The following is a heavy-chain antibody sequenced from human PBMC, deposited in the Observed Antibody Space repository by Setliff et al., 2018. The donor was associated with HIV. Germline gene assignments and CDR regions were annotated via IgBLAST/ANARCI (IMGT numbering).Heavy chain of an antibody. CDR1: GFTFSNYG. CDR2: IWYDGSNQ. CDR3: ARDTPPIY. J-gene: IGHJ4*02. V-gene: IGHV3-33*01. Sequence: GGSLRLSCRASGFTFSNYGMHWVRQAPGKGLEWVAVIWYDGSNQNYADSVKGRLTVSRDNSNNKLYLQMHSLTPEDTAVYHCARDTPPIYWGQGTLVTVSS.